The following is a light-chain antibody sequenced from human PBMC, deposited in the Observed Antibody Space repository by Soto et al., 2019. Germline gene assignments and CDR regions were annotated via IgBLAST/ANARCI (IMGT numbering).Light chain of an antibody. CDR3: QQYDNLPPYT. J-gene: IGKJ2*01. Sequence: DIQMTQSPSSLSASVGDRVTITCQASRDISVYLNWYQQKPGKPPKLLVYDASNMQTGAPSRFSGSGSGTHFTFTISSLQPEDFATYYCQQYDNLPPYTFGQGTKVEL. CDR2: DAS. CDR1: RDISVY. V-gene: IGKV1-33*01.